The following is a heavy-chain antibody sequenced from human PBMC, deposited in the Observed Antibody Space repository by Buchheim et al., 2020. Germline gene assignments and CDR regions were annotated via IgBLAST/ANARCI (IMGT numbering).Heavy chain of an antibody. Sequence: EVQLVESGGGLVQPGGSLRLSCAVSGFTFSGYEMNWVRQARGKGLEWVSYISSSGTTIKYANSVKGRFTISRDNAKNSLYLQMNSLRAEDTAVYYCARDRGSGWSIFDQWGQGTL. CDR3: ARDRGSGWSIFDQ. V-gene: IGHV3-48*03. D-gene: IGHD6-19*01. CDR1: GFTFSGYE. J-gene: IGHJ4*02. CDR2: ISSSGTTI.